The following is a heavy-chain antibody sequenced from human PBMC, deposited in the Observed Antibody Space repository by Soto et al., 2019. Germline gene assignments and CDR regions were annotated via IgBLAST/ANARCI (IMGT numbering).Heavy chain of an antibody. CDR1: GGSFSGYY. CDR3: ARGLRYCSSTSCYTGRSSNWFDP. J-gene: IGHJ5*02. CDR2: INHSGST. Sequence: PSETLSLTCAVCGGSFSGYYWSWIRQPPGKGLEWIGEINHSGSTNYNPSLKSRVTISVDTSKNQFSLKLSSVTAADTAVYYCARGLRYCSSTSCYTGRSSNWFDPWGQGTLVTVSS. V-gene: IGHV4-34*01. D-gene: IGHD2-2*02.